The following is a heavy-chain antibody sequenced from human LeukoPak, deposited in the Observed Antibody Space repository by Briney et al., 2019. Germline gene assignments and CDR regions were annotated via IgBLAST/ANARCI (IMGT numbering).Heavy chain of an antibody. CDR1: GGSISSSSYS. D-gene: IGHD5-18*01. CDR2: IYSSGST. Sequence: SSETLSLTCTVSGGSISSSSYSWGWIRQPPGKGLEWIGSIYSSGSTYYNPSLKSRVTISVDTSKNQFSLKLNSVTAADTAVYFCARGSYSYGNAFDYWGQGTLVTVSS. CDR3: ARGSYSYGNAFDY. J-gene: IGHJ4*02. V-gene: IGHV4-39*07.